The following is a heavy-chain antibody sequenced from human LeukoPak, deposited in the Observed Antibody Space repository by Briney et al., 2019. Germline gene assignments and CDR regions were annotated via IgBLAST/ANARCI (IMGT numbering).Heavy chain of an antibody. D-gene: IGHD6-19*01. CDR2: IRYDGSNK. V-gene: IGHV3-30*02. CDR3: AKGPQPGIAVAGTGDAFDI. CDR1: GFTFSSYG. Sequence: GGSLRLSCAASGFTFSSYGMHWVRQAPGKGLEWVAFIRYDGSNKYYADSVKGRFTISRDNSKNTLYLQMNSLRAEDTAVYYCAKGPQPGIAVAGTGDAFDIWGQGTMVTVSS. J-gene: IGHJ3*02.